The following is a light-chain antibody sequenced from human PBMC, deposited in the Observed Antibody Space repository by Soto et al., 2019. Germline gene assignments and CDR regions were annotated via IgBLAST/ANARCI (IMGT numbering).Light chain of an antibody. V-gene: IGKV1-8*01. CDR1: QGISSY. CDR3: QQYYSYPAYT. J-gene: IGKJ2*01. Sequence: AIRMTHFQSQLSASTGDRVTITCRAGQGISSYLACYQQKPGKAPKLLIYAASTLQSGVPSRFSGSGSGTDFTLTISCLQSEDFATYYCQQYYSYPAYTFGQGTKLEIK. CDR2: AAS.